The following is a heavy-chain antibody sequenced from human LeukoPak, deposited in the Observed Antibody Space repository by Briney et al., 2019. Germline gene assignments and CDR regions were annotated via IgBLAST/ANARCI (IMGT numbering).Heavy chain of an antibody. Sequence: GGSLRLSCAASGFNFRAYAMTWVRQAPGKGLDWVSGISGSGGTTCYADSVRDRFTISRDNSKNTVYLQLNNLRAEDTAVYYCAKDGVATQHALDIWGHGTMVTVSS. CDR2: ISGSGGTT. V-gene: IGHV3-23*01. CDR3: AKDGVATQHALDI. J-gene: IGHJ3*02. D-gene: IGHD5-12*01. CDR1: GFNFRAYA.